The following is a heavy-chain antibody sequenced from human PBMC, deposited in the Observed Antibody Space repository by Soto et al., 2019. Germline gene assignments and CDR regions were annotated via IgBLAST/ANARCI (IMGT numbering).Heavy chain of an antibody. CDR3: ARAYSGYDYGWFDP. J-gene: IGHJ5*02. D-gene: IGHD5-12*01. CDR2: IYYSGST. Sequence: SETLSLTCTVSGGSISSYYWSWIRQPPGKGLEWIGYIYYSGSTNYNPSLKSRVTISVDTSKNQFSLKLSSVTAADTAVYYCARAYSGYDYGWFDPWGQGTLVTVSS. V-gene: IGHV4-59*08. CDR1: GGSISSYY.